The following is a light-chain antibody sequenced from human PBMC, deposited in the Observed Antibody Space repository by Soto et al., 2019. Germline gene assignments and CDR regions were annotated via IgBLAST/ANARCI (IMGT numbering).Light chain of an antibody. Sequence: DIQMTQSPSTLAASVGDRVTITCRASQSISGWLAWYQQKPGKAPKLLIYDASGLESGVPSRFSGSGSGTEFTLTISSLQPDDFATYYCHQYNSYSPTFGQGTKGDIK. CDR1: QSISGW. V-gene: IGKV1-5*01. CDR2: DAS. CDR3: HQYNSYSPT. J-gene: IGKJ1*01.